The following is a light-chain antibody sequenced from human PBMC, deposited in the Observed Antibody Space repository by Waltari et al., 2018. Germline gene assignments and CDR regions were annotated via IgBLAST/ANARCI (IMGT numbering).Light chain of an antibody. J-gene: IGKJ1*01. CDR2: WAS. CDR3: QQYYSTPGWT. CDR1: QSVLYSSNNKNY. V-gene: IGKV4-1*01. Sequence: DIVMTQSPDSLAVSLGERAPINCKSSQSVLYSSNNKNYLAWYQQKPGQPPKLLIYWASTRESGVPDRFSGSGSGTDFTLTISSLQAEDVAVYYCQQYYSTPGWTFGQGTKVEIK.